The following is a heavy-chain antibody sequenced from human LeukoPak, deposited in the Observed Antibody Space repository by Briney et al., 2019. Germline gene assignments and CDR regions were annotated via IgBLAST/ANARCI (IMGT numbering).Heavy chain of an antibody. D-gene: IGHD1-26*01. Sequence: GASVKVSCKASGYTFTSYGISWVRQAPGQGLEWMGWISVYHGNTNYAQKLQGRVTMTTDTSTSTAYMELRSLGSDDTAVYYCARAGEGGSYDYWGQGTLVTVSS. J-gene: IGHJ4*02. CDR1: GYTFTSYG. V-gene: IGHV1-18*01. CDR2: ISVYHGNT. CDR3: ARAGEGGSYDY.